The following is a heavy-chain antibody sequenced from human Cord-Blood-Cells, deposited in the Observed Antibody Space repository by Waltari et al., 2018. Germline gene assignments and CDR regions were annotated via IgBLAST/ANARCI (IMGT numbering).Heavy chain of an antibody. CDR2: IYYSGST. V-gene: IGHV4-39*01. CDR1: AGSISSSSYY. CDR3: ARGTRKQLVSLLYFDY. J-gene: IGHJ4*02. Sequence: QLQLQESGPGLVKPSETLSLTCTVSAGSISSSSYYWGWIRQPPGKGLEWIGSIYYSGSTYYNPSLKSRVTISVDTSKNQFSLKLSSVTAADTAVYYCARGTRKQLVSLLYFDYWGQGTLVTVSS. D-gene: IGHD6-6*01.